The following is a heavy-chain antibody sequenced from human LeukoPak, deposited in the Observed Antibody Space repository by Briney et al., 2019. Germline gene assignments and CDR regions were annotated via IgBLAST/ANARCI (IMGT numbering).Heavy chain of an antibody. J-gene: IGHJ5*02. CDR2: INSDGRST. D-gene: IGHD2-2*01. CDR1: GFTFSSYY. Sequence: GGSLRLSCAASGFTFSSYYMHWVRQAPGKGLVWVSRINSDGRSTTYADSVKGRFTISRDNAKNTLYLQMNSLRAEDTAVYHCARVPHCSSSSCYSWFDPWGQGTLVIVSS. V-gene: IGHV3-74*03. CDR3: ARVPHCSSSSCYSWFDP.